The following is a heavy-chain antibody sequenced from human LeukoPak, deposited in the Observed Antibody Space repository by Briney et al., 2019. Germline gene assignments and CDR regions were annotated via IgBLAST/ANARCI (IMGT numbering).Heavy chain of an antibody. CDR3: ASEIAVAGYYFDY. CDR2: IRYDGSNQ. CDR1: GFTFSSYG. D-gene: IGHD6-19*01. V-gene: IGHV3-30*02. J-gene: IGHJ4*02. Sequence: GGSLRLSCAASGFTFSSYGMHWVRQAPGKGLDWVAFIRYDGSNQYYADSVKGRFTISRDSSKNTLYLQMNSLRAEDTAVYYCASEIAVAGYYFDYWGQGTLVTVSS.